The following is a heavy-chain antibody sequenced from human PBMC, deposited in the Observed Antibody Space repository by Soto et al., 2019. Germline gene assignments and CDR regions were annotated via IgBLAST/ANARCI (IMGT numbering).Heavy chain of an antibody. CDR2: ISGYNGDT. CDR1: GYTFTTYG. Sequence: VSCKASGYTFTTYGISWVRQAPGQGLEWMGWISGYNGDTNYAQKFQGRVTMATDTSTSTAYMELRSLRYDDTAVYYCARAGRSDWPDYNWLDPWGQGALVTVSS. J-gene: IGHJ5*02. CDR3: ARAGRSDWPDYNWLDP. D-gene: IGHD2-21*02. V-gene: IGHV1-18*01.